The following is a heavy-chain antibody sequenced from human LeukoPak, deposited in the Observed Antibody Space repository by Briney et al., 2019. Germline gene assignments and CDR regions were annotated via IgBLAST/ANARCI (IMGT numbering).Heavy chain of an antibody. CDR2: MSYSGST. J-gene: IGHJ6*03. D-gene: IGHD3-10*01. Sequence: SETLSLTCTVSGGSISSSSYYWGWIRQPPGKGLEWIGSMSYSGSTYYNPSLKSRVTIAVDTSRTQFSLKLSSVTAADTAVYYCARFYTTSQYGSGYMDVWGKGTTVTVSS. CDR1: GGSISSSSYY. V-gene: IGHV4-39*01. CDR3: ARFYTTSQYGSGYMDV.